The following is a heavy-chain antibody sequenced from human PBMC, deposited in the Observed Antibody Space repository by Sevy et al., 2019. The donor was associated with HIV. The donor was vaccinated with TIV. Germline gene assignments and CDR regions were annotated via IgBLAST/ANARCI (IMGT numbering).Heavy chain of an antibody. V-gene: IGHV3-21*01. CDR2: ISSGSSYI. Sequence: GGSLRLSCAASGFTFSSYSLSSYSMNWVRQAPGKGLEWVSSISSGSSYIFYADPVKGRFTISRDNAKNSLYLQMNSLRAEDTAGYYCARDRGVGTSSYGMDVWGQGTTVTVSS. J-gene: IGHJ6*02. D-gene: IGHD1-26*01. CDR3: ARDRGVGTSSYGMDV. CDR1: GFTFSSYSLSSYS.